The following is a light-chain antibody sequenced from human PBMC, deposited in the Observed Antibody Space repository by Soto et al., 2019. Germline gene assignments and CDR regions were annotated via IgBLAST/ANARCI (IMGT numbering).Light chain of an antibody. Sequence: DIVMTHYKDTLSVSTGERATLSCSASQSVSSSLAWYQQKPGQAPRLLIYGASTRATGIPARFSGSGSGTEFTLIISSLQAEDFAGYYCQQYNNRPLTFGGGTKVDI. J-gene: IGKJ4*01. CDR1: QSVSSS. CDR2: GAS. V-gene: IGKV3-15*01. CDR3: QQYNNRPLT.